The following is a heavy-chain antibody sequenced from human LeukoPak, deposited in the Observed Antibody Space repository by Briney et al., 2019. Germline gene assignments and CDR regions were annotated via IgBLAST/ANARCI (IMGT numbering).Heavy chain of an antibody. D-gene: IGHD3-9*01. CDR2: ITPIFGTA. Sequence: ASVKVSCKASGGTFSSYAISWVRQAPGQGLEWMGGITPIFGTANYAQKFQGRVTITADESTSTAYMELSSLRSEDTAVYYCASDILTGNYYYYGMDVWGKGTTVTVSS. CDR1: GGTFSSYA. CDR3: ASDILTGNYYYYGMDV. V-gene: IGHV1-69*13. J-gene: IGHJ6*04.